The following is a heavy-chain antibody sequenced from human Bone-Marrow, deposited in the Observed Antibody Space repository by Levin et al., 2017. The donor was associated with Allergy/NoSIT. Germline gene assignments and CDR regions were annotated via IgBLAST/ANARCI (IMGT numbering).Heavy chain of an antibody. J-gene: IGHJ4*02. D-gene: IGHD2-21*02. CDR1: GFTFSNYS. CDR3: ARYCGGDCYFDL. V-gene: IGHV3-48*02. Sequence: GGSLRLSCAASGFTFSNYSMNWVRQAPGKGLEWVSYITRSSSAIYYADSVKGRFTISRVNAKNSLYLQMNSLRDEDTAVYYCARYCGGDCYFDLWGQGTLVTVSS. CDR2: ITRSSSAI.